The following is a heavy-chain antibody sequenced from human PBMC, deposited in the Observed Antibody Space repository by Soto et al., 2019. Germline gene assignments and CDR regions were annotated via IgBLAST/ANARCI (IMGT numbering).Heavy chain of an antibody. CDR1: GGSISSGW. D-gene: IGHD3-10*01. V-gene: IGHV4-4*02. Sequence: QVQVQESGPGLVKPSGTLSLTCAVSGGSISSGWWTWVRQPPGKGLEWIGEILYSGRTNYNSSLNSRVTISIDKSKNQFSLNLSSVTAADPAVYYCSSRVTDAPTWGQGTLVTVSS. J-gene: IGHJ5*02. CDR2: ILYSGRT. CDR3: SSRVTDAPT.